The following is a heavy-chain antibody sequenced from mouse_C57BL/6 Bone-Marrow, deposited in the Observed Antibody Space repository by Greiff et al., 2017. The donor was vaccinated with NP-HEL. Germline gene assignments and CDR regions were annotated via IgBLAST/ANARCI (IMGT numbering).Heavy chain of an antibody. V-gene: IGHV1-55*01. CDR3: ADYYGSYYYAMDY. CDR2: IYPGSGST. J-gene: IGHJ4*01. D-gene: IGHD2-1*01. Sequence: QVQLQQPGAELVKPGASVKMSCKASGYTFTSYWITWVKQRPGQGLEWIGDIYPGSGSTNYNEKFKSKATLTVDTSSSTAYMQLSSLTSEDSAVYYCADYYGSYYYAMDYWGQGTSVTVSS. CDR1: GYTFTSYW.